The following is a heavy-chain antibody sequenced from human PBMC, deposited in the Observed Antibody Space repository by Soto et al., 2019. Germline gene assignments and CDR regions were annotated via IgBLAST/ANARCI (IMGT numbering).Heavy chain of an antibody. V-gene: IGHV1-46*01. Sequence: ASVKVSCKASGYTFTSYYMHWVRQAPGQGLEWMGIINPSGGSTSYAQKFQGRVTMTRDTSTSTVYMELSSLRSEDTAVYYCAREMYCSSTSCTSLDYWGQGTLVTVSS. CDR3: AREMYCSSTSCTSLDY. J-gene: IGHJ4*02. CDR2: INPSGGST. CDR1: GYTFTSYY. D-gene: IGHD2-2*01.